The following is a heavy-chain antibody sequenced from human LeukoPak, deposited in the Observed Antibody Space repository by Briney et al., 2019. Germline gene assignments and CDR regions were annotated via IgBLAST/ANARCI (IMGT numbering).Heavy chain of an antibody. Sequence: GGSLCLTCAASGFTFSSYCMSWVRQAPGKGLEWVANIKQGGSEKYYVDSVKGRFTISRDNAKNSLYLQMNRLRAEDTAVYYCARDYPRAAAAGDLDYWGQGTLVTVSS. D-gene: IGHD6-13*01. CDR1: GFTFSSYC. CDR3: ARDYPRAAAAGDLDY. CDR2: IKQGGSEK. J-gene: IGHJ4*02. V-gene: IGHV3-7*01.